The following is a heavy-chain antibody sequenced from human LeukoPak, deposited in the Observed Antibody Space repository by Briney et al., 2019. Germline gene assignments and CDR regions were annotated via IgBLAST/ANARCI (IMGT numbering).Heavy chain of an antibody. Sequence: HPGGSLRLSCAASGFTFSSYSMNWVRQAPGKGLEWVSYISSSSSTIYYADSVKGRFTISRDNAKNSLYLQMNSLRAEDTAVYYCARAYDSSGYYVIPSYFDYWGQGTLVTVSS. D-gene: IGHD3-22*01. V-gene: IGHV3-48*01. CDR1: GFTFSSYS. CDR2: ISSSSSTI. CDR3: ARAYDSSGYYVIPSYFDY. J-gene: IGHJ4*02.